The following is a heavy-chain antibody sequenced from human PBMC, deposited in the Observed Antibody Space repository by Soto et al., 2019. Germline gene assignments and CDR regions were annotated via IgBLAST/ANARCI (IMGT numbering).Heavy chain of an antibody. CDR2: ISAYNGNT. Sequence: QVQLVQSGAEVKKPGASVKVSCKASGYTFASYAISWMRQAPGQGLEWMGWISAYNGNTNYAQKLQGRVTMTTDTSTRTAYIELRSLRSDIPSVYYCARAPPPPDYWGQGTLVTV. CDR3: ARAPPPPDY. CDR1: GYTFASYA. V-gene: IGHV1-18*01. J-gene: IGHJ4*02.